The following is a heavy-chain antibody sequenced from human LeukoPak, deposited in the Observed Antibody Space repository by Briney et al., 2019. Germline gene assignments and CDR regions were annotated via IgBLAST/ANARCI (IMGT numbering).Heavy chain of an antibody. Sequence: GESLKISCMGSGYSFTNYWIGWVRQVPGSGLEWMGVIYPSDSDTRYSPSFQGQVTISADKSIDTAYLQWSSLKASDTAMYYCARQRDSGFDFDSWGQKTLVTVSS. V-gene: IGHV5-51*01. J-gene: IGHJ4*02. D-gene: IGHD5-12*01. CDR2: IYPSDSDT. CDR1: GYSFTNYW. CDR3: ARQRDSGFDFDS.